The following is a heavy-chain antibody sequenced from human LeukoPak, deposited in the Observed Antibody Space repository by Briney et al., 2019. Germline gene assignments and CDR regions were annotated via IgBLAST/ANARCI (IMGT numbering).Heavy chain of an antibody. CDR1: GDSISDYY. D-gene: IGHD6-19*01. CDR3: ARGSGSSGWSYYYYGMDV. J-gene: IGHJ6*02. Sequence: SETLSLTCTVSGDSISDYYWNWIRQPPGKGLEWIGYIYYSGSTNYNPSLKSRVTISVDTSKNQFSLKLSSVTAADTAVYYCARGSGSSGWSYYYYGMDVWGQGTTVTVSS. V-gene: IGHV4-59*01. CDR2: IYYSGST.